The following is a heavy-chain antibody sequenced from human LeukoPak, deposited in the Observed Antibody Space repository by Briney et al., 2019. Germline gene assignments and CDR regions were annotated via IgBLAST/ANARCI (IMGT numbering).Heavy chain of an antibody. J-gene: IGHJ6*02. V-gene: IGHV3-23*01. CDR2: IGGGGIST. CDR1: GFTFRNYA. Sequence: PGGSLRLSCGASGFTFRNYAMSWVRQAPGKGLEWVSGIGGGGISTYYADSVKGRFTISRDNSKNTLCLQMNSLRAEDTAVYYCARDKTYNWNTPVPSRTYGMDVWGQGTTVTVSS. CDR3: ARDKTYNWNTPVPSRTYGMDV. D-gene: IGHD1/OR15-1a*01.